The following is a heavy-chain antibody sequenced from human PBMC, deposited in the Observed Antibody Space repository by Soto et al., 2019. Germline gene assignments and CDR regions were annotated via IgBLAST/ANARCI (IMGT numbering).Heavy chain of an antibody. V-gene: IGHV3-7*01. Sequence: GGSLRLSCAASGFTLRSYWMSWVRQAPGKGLEWVANINQDESEKYFVDSVRGRFTISRDNAKNSLYLQMNSLRAEDTAVYYCARDCSSADCPPQSSESWGQGTLVTVSS. J-gene: IGHJ4*02. D-gene: IGHD2-2*01. CDR2: INQDESEK. CDR3: ARDCSSADCPPQSSES. CDR1: GFTLRSYW.